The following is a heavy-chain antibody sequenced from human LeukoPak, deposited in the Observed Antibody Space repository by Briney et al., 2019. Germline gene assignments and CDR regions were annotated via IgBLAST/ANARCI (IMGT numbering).Heavy chain of an antibody. V-gene: IGHV3-11*01. Sequence: RGSLRLSCAASGFTFSDYYMSWIRQAPGEGLEWVSYISSSGSTIYYADSVKGRFTISRDNAKNSLYLQMNSLRAEDTAVYYCARDDYYYDSSGYSYWGQGTLVTVSS. CDR3: ARDDYYYDSSGYSY. D-gene: IGHD3-22*01. CDR1: GFTFSDYY. J-gene: IGHJ4*02. CDR2: ISSSGSTI.